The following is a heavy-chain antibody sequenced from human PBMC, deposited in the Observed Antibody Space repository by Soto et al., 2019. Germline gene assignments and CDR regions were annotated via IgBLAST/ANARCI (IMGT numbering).Heavy chain of an antibody. CDR1: GGSISSGY. V-gene: IGHV4-59*01. CDR2: IYYGGSI. Sequence: SETLSLTCSVSGGSISSGYWTWIRQPPGKGLEWIGYIYYGGSINYNPSLKSRVIISVDTAKNQFSLRLSSVTAADTAVYYCTGDYYDINGYRLDLWGQGTSVAVSA. D-gene: IGHD3-22*01. CDR3: TGDYYDINGYRLDL. J-gene: IGHJ5*02.